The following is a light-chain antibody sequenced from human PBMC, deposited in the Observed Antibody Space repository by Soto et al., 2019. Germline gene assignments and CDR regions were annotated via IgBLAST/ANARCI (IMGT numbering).Light chain of an antibody. Sequence: DIVMTQSPDSLAVSLGERATINCKSSQSVLYSSNNKNYLAWYQQKPGQPPKLLIYWASTRESGVPDRFSGSGSGTDFTLTISSLQAEDLAVYYFQQYYNTPLTFGPGTKVDI. V-gene: IGKV4-1*01. J-gene: IGKJ3*01. CDR1: QSVLYSSNNKNY. CDR3: QQYYNTPLT. CDR2: WAS.